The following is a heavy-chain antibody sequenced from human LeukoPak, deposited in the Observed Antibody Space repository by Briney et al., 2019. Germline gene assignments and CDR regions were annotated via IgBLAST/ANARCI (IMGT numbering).Heavy chain of an antibody. CDR2: ISWDGGST. Sequence: PGGSLRLSCAASGSTFDDYAMHWVRQAPGKGLEWVSLISWDGGSTYYADSVKGRFTISRDNSKNSLYLQMNSLRAEDTALYYCAKDIYYDSSGYMDVWGKGTTVTVSS. D-gene: IGHD3-22*01. V-gene: IGHV3-43D*04. CDR3: AKDIYYDSSGYMDV. CDR1: GSTFDDYA. J-gene: IGHJ6*03.